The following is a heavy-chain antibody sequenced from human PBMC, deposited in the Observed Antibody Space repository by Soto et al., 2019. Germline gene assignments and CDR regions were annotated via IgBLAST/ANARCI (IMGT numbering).Heavy chain of an antibody. D-gene: IGHD3-10*01. V-gene: IGHV4-39*01. J-gene: IGHJ4*02. Sequence: SETLSLTCTVSGGSISSSSYYWGWIRQPPGKGLEWIGSIYYSGSTYYNPSLKSRVTISVDTSKNQFSLKLSSVTAADTAVYYCASNSYGSGSGHKASGGGQGTLVTVSS. CDR1: GGSISSSSYY. CDR2: IYYSGST. CDR3: ASNSYGSGSGHKASG.